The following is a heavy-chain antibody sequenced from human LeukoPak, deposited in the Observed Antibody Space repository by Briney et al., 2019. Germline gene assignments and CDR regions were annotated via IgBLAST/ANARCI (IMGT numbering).Heavy chain of an antibody. CDR1: GGSISSDTYY. J-gene: IGHJ4*02. CDR2: IYTSGST. CDR3: VRDSPVRYFDWCIDY. D-gene: IGHD3-9*01. V-gene: IGHV4-61*02. Sequence: PSETLSLTCTVSGGSISSDTYYWTWIRQPAGKGLEWIGRIYTSGSTNYNPSLKSRVTISVDTSKNQFSLKLSSVTAADTAVYYCVRDSPVRYFDWCIDYWGQGTLVTVSS.